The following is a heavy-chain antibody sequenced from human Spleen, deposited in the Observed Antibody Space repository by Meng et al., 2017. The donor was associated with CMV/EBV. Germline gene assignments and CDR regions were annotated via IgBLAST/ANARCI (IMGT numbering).Heavy chain of an antibody. V-gene: IGHV3-30*02. CDR1: GFTFRTYG. CDR2: IWYDESKK. D-gene: IGHD3-22*01. CDR3: ATASGDYSDSSGFPN. J-gene: IGHJ4*02. Sequence: GGSLRLSCAASGFTFRTYGMHWVRQAPGKGLEWVAFIWYDESKKSYGDSVKGRFTIFRDSSKNTLYLQMNSLRAEDTAVYYCATASGDYSDSSGFPNWGQGTRVTVSS.